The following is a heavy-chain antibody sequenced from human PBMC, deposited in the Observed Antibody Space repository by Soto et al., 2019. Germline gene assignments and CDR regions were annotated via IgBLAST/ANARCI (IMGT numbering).Heavy chain of an antibody. CDR3: AKVQIAGSGYYRYYFDY. Sequence: SLRLSCAASGFTFSSYAMSWVRQAPGKGLEWVSAISGSGGSTYYADSVKGRFTISRDNSKNTLYLQMNSLRAEDTAVYYCAKVQIAGSGYYRYYFDYWGQGTLVTVSS. J-gene: IGHJ4*02. CDR1: GFTFSSYA. V-gene: IGHV3-23*01. D-gene: IGHD3-22*01. CDR2: ISGSGGST.